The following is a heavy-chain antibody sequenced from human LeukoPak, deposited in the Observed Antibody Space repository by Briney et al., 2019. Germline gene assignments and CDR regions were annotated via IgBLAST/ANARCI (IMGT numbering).Heavy chain of an antibody. CDR3: ARRGPGFDY. D-gene: IGHD1-26*01. CDR2: INHSGST. Sequence: PSETLSLTCAVYGGSFSGYYWSWIRQPPGKGLEWIGEINHSGSTNYNPSLKSRVTISVDTSKNQFSLKLSSVTAADTAVYYCARRGPGFDYWGQGTLVTVSS. V-gene: IGHV4-34*01. J-gene: IGHJ4*02. CDR1: GGSFSGYY.